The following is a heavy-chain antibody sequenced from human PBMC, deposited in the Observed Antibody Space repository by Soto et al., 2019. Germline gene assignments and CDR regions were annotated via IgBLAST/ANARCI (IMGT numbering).Heavy chain of an antibody. V-gene: IGHV3-33*01. D-gene: IGHD4-17*01. J-gene: IGHJ4*02. CDR2: IWYDGNKI. CDR1: GFIFSSYV. Sequence: SLRLSCAASGFIFSSYVMHWVRQAPGKGLEWVALIWYDGNKIYYAESVKGRFTISRDNSKNTLYLQMNSLRAEDTAVYYCARDLDYGADYWGQGTLVTVSS. CDR3: ARDLDYGADY.